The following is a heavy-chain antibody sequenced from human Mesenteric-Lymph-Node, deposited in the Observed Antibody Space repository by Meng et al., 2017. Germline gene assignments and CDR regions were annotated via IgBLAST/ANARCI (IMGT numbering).Heavy chain of an antibody. CDR2: ITGPASST. J-gene: IGHJ6*02. CDR3: ARDYGKGHLYYYYGMDV. D-gene: IGHD4-17*01. V-gene: IGHV3-23*01. CDR1: GFTFNTYA. Sequence: GESLKISCAASGFTFNTYAMGWVRHAPGKGLEWVAAITGPASSTFYAASVKGRFTISRDNAKNSLYLQMNSLRAEDTAVYYCARDYGKGHLYYYYGMDVWGQGTTVTVSS.